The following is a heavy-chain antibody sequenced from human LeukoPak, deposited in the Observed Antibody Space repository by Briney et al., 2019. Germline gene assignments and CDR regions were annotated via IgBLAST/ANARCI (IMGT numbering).Heavy chain of an antibody. CDR1: GFTFSSYG. CDR3: AKTGSRSHYYYYYMDV. V-gene: IGHV3-30*02. D-gene: IGHD2-15*01. CDR2: IRYDGSNK. Sequence: GGSLRLSCAASGFTFSSYGMHWVRRAPGKGLEWVAFIRYDGSNKYYADSVKGRFTISRDNSKNTLYLQMNSLRAEDTAVYYCAKTGSRSHYYYYYMDVWGKGTTVTISS. J-gene: IGHJ6*03.